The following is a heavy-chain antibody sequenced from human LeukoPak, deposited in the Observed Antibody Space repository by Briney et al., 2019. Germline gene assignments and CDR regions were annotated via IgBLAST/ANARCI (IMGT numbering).Heavy chain of an antibody. J-gene: IGHJ6*02. CDR2: IYYSGST. Sequence: SETLSLTCTVSGGSISSYYWSWIRQPPGKGLEWIGYIYYSGSTNYNPSLKSRVTISVDTSKNQFSLKLSSVTAADTAVYYCARVSTGARYYYCMDVWGQGTTVTVSS. D-gene: IGHD1-26*01. V-gene: IGHV4-59*01. CDR3: ARVSTGARYYYCMDV. CDR1: GGSISSYY.